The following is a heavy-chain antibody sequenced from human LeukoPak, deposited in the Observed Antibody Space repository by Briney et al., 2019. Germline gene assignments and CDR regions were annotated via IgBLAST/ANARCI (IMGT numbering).Heavy chain of an antibody. CDR1: GYTFTSYY. CDR3: ARDHSGSYLGHFDY. D-gene: IGHD1-26*01. J-gene: IGHJ4*02. Sequence: ASVKVSCKASGYTFTSYYMHWVRQAPGQGLEWMGGIIPIFGTANYAQKFQGRVTITADKSTSTAYMELSSLRSEDTAVYYCARDHSGSYLGHFDYWGQGTLVTVSS. V-gene: IGHV1-69*06. CDR2: IIPIFGTA.